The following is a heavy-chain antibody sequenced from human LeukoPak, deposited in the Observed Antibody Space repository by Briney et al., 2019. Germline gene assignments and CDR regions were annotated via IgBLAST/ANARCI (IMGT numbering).Heavy chain of an antibody. Sequence: ASVKVSCKASGYTFTGYYMHWVRQAPGQGLEWMGWINPNSGGTNYAQKFQGRVTMTRDTSISTAYMELSRLRSDDTAVYYCARVTRGADGHDWFDPWGQGILVTVSS. CDR3: ARVTRGADGHDWFDP. CDR2: INPNSGGT. V-gene: IGHV1-2*02. CDR1: GYTFTGYY. D-gene: IGHD3-16*01. J-gene: IGHJ5*02.